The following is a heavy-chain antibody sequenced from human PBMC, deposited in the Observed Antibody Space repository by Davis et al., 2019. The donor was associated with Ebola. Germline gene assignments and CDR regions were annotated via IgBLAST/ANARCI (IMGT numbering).Heavy chain of an antibody. Sequence: PGGSLRLSCAASGDTFSRHGMHWVRQAPGKGVEWVSSLSSGSDYIHYADSVKGRFTISRDNAKNSLYLQMNSLRAEDTAVYYCARHTPNPSGARYYGMDVWGQGTTVTVSS. CDR3: ARHTPNPSGARYYGMDV. CDR1: GDTFSRHG. D-gene: IGHD4/OR15-4a*01. V-gene: IGHV3-21*01. CDR2: LSSGSDYI. J-gene: IGHJ6*02.